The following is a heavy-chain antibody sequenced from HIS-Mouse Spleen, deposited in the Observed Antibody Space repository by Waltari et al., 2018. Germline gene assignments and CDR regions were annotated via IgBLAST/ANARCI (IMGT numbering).Heavy chain of an antibody. CDR2: INHIGRT. CDR1: GGSFSGYY. J-gene: IGHJ4*02. V-gene: IGHV4-34*01. Sequence: QVQLQQWGAGLLTPSETLPLTCAVYGGSFSGYYWSWIRQPPGTGLDVIGEINHIGRTKYNPSRKSRVTISVDTSKNRFSLKLSSVTAADTAVYYCARGRPGYSSSSDYWGQGTLVTVSS. CDR3: ARGRPGYSSSSDY. D-gene: IGHD6-6*01.